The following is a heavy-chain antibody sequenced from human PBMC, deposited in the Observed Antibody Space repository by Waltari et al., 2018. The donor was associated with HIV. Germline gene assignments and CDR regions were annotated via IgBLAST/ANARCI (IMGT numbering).Heavy chain of an antibody. CDR3: ARGPRRYSSSAFDY. Sequence: QVQLVQSGAEVKKPGSSARVSCKASGGIFISYATSWVRQAPGQGLEWMGGIIPIFGTANYAQKCQGRVTITADESTSTAYMELSSLRSEDTAVYYCARGPRRYSSSAFDYWGQGTLVTVSS. CDR1: GGIFISYA. V-gene: IGHV1-69*01. CDR2: IIPIFGTA. J-gene: IGHJ4*02. D-gene: IGHD6-6*01.